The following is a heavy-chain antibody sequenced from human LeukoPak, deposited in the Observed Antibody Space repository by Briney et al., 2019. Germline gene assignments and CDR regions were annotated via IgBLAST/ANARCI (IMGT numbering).Heavy chain of an antibody. D-gene: IGHD6-13*01. CDR1: GFTFSSYG. CDR2: MWDDGSKK. CDR3: EKSGKGSSWYGRYYYYYMDV. V-gene: IGHV3-33*06. Sequence: PGGSLRLSCAASGFTFSSYGMHWVRQAPGKGLEWGGVMWDDGSKKYYADSVKGRFTISRDNSKNTLYLQMNSLTAEDTAVYYCEKSGKGSSWYGRYYYYYMDVWGKGTTVTVSS. J-gene: IGHJ6*03.